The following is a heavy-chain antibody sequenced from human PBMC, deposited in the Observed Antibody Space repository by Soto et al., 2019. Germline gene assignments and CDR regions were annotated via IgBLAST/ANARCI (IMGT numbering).Heavy chain of an antibody. V-gene: IGHV4-31*03. J-gene: IGHJ5*02. CDR3: ARVAGRIPLNWFDP. Sequence: PSETLSLTCTVSGGSISSGGYYWNWIRQHPGKGLEWIGYIYYSGSTYYNPSLKSRVTISVDTSKNQFSLKLSSVTAADTAVYYCARVAGRIPLNWFDPWGQGTLVTVSS. CDR1: GGSISSGGYY. CDR2: IYYSGST.